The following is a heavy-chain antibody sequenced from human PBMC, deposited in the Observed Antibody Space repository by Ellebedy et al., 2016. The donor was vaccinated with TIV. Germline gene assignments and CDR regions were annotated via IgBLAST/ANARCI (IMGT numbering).Heavy chain of an antibody. CDR2: IYYSGST. J-gene: IGHJ6*02. CDR1: GGSISSSSYY. D-gene: IGHD5-12*01. Sequence: SETLSLTXTVSGGSISSSSYYWGWIRQPPGKGLEWIGSIYYSGSTNYNPSLKSRVTISVDTSKNQFSLKLSSVTAADTAVYYCARAGAGYDLRYYYYGMDVWGQGTTVTVSS. CDR3: ARAGAGYDLRYYYYGMDV. V-gene: IGHV4-39*07.